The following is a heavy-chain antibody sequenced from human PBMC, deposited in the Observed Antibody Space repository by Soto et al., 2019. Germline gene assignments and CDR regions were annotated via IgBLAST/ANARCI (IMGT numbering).Heavy chain of an antibody. J-gene: IGHJ5*02. V-gene: IGHV1-69*06. CDR2: TLPLFGTA. D-gene: IGHD5-18*01. CDR1: GGTFGNYA. Sequence: QVQLVQSGAEVKTPGSSVKVSCKASGGTFGNYAISWVRQAPGQGLEWLGGTLPLFGTANYAQKCQGRVTITADRSTSTAYMELSRLTSDDTAVYYCVRESHEIVAVPATVMGTITWFDAWGQGSLGTVSS. CDR3: VRESHEIVAVPATVMGTITWFDA.